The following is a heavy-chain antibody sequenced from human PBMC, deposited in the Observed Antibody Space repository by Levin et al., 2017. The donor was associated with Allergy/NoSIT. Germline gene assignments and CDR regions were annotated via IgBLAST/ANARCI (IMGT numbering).Heavy chain of an antibody. J-gene: IGHJ4*02. CDR2: LNPNSGGT. CDR3: ATLPTYYYGSGSWPPFYY. D-gene: IGHD3-10*01. Sequence: VSVKVSCKASGYTFTDYYIHWVRQAPGQGLEWMGWLNPNSGGTYYAQMFQGRVTMTRDTSLSTAYMELISLKSDDTAVYYCATLPTYYYGSGSWPPFYYWGQGTLVTVSS. V-gene: IGHV1-2*02. CDR1: GYTFTDYY.